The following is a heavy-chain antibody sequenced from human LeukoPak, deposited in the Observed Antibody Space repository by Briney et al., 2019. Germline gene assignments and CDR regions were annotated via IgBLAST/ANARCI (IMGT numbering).Heavy chain of an antibody. V-gene: IGHV3-48*03. CDR1: GFTFSSYE. CDR3: ARDRPEIPTQDYGDYGANDVFDI. CDR2: IRSSGSTI. D-gene: IGHD4-17*01. J-gene: IGHJ3*02. Sequence: GGSLRLSCAASGFTFSSYEMNWVRQAPGKGLEWVSYIRSSGSTIYYADSVKGRFTISRDNAKNSLYLQMNSLRAEDTAVYYCARDRPEIPTQDYGDYGANDVFDIWGQGTMVTVSS.